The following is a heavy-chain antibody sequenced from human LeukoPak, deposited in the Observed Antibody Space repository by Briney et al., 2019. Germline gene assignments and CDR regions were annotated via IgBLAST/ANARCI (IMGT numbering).Heavy chain of an antibody. CDR3: ARDRRSSSPYYYYYMDV. Sequence: SETLFLTCTVSGYSLSSGYYWGWIRQPPGKGLEWIGRIYHSGSTYYNPSLKSRVTMSVDTSKNQFSLKLSSVTAADTAVYYCARDRRSSSPYYYYYMDVWGKGTTVTVSS. V-gene: IGHV4-38-2*02. D-gene: IGHD6-6*01. CDR1: GYSLSSGYY. CDR2: IYHSGST. J-gene: IGHJ6*03.